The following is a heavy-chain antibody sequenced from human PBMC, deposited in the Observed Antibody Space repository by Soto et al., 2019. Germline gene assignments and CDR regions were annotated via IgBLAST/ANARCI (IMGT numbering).Heavy chain of an antibody. CDR2: ISGNGVT. J-gene: IGHJ2*01. Sequence: EVQLLESGGGLVQPGGSLRLSCADSGFTFSDHAMNWVRQAPGKGPEWVSTISGNGVTYYTDSVKGRFTISRDNSKNPLYLQLNSLRDQDTAVYYCSIMGYWYFDLWGRGTLVAVSS. D-gene: IGHD2-8*01. CDR1: GFTFSDHA. V-gene: IGHV3-23*01. CDR3: SIMGYWYFDL.